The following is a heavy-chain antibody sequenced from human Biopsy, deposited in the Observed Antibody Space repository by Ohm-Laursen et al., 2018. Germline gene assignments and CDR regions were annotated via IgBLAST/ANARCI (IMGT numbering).Heavy chain of an antibody. J-gene: IGHJ5*02. V-gene: IGHV1-2*02. CDR3: AKPSGGVSTIGFDP. CDR2: INPATGET. Sequence: ASVKVSCKASGYTFTAYYIHWMRQAPGQGLEWMGWINPATGETRYAQRFQGRVTMTRDTSVTTAYMQLSSLTSDDTALYYCAKPSGGVSTIGFDPWGQGTQVIVSS. CDR1: GYTFTAYY. D-gene: IGHD3-16*01.